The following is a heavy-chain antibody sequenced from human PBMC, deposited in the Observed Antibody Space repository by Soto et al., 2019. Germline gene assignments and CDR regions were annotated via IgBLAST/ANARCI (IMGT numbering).Heavy chain of an antibody. CDR2: INAGNGNT. V-gene: IGHV1-3*01. CDR3: ARDIGYCTNGVCGWFDS. CDR1: GYTFTSYA. Sequence: GASVKVSCKASGYTFTSYAMHWVRQAPGQRLEWMGWINAGNGNTKYSQKFQGRVTITRDTSASTAYMELSSLRSEDTAVYYCARDIGYCTNGVCGWFDSWGQGTLVTVSA. D-gene: IGHD2-8*01. J-gene: IGHJ5*01.